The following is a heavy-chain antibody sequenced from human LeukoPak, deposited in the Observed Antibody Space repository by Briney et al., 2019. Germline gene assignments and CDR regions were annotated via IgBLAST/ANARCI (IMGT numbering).Heavy chain of an antibody. J-gene: IGHJ4*02. CDR3: ARERFGSGSYALDY. Sequence: PSQTLSLTCTVSGGSISSGGYYWSWIRQHPGKGLEWIGYIYYSGSTYYNPSLKSRVTISVDTSKNQFSLKLSSVTAADTAVYYCARERFGSGSYALDYWGQGTLVTVSS. CDR1: GGSISSGGYY. CDR2: IYYSGST. V-gene: IGHV4-31*03. D-gene: IGHD3-10*01.